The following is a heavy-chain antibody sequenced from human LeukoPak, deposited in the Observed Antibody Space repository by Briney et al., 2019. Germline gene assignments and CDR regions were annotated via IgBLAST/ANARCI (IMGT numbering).Heavy chain of an antibody. V-gene: IGHV4-39*07. J-gene: IGHJ4*02. CDR3: ARDPEDLTFDY. CDR1: GGSISSSPYY. D-gene: IGHD2-15*01. Sequence: SETLSLTCTVSGGSISSSPYYWGWIRQPPGKGLEWIGTIYYSGSTYYNPSLKSRVTISVDTSKNQFSLKLSSVTAADTAVYYCARDPEDLTFDYWGQGTLVTVSS. CDR2: IYYSGST.